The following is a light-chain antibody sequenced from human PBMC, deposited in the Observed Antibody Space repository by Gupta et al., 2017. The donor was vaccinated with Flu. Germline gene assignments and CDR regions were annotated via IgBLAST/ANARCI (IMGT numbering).Light chain of an antibody. CDR3: QSYETRLSGYVI. CDR2: GDT. J-gene: IGLJ2*01. CDR1: SSTIGAGSD. Sequence: QSVLTQPPSVSGAPGQGITISCTGRSSTIGAGSDVNWYQHLQGKPPKLLIYGDTNRPSGVPARFSGSKSGTSASLAITGLQAEDEADYYCQSYETRLSGYVIFGGGTKLTVL. V-gene: IGLV1-40*01.